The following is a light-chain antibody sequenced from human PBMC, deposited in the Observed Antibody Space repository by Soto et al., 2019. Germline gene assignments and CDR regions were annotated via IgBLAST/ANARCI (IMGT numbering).Light chain of an antibody. CDR3: QQYDDWPIT. CDR2: DSS. V-gene: IGKV3-15*01. Sequence: EIVMTQSPATLSVSPGETATLSCRASQSVSSYLAWYQEKPGRAPRLLIHDSSTRAAGIPARSSGSGSGTDFTLTISSLQSEDLSIYYCQQYDDWPITFGQGTRLEIK. CDR1: QSVSSY. J-gene: IGKJ5*01.